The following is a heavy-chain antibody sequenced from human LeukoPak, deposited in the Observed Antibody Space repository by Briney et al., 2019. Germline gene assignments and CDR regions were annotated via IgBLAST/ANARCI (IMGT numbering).Heavy chain of an antibody. CDR3: AKGLSRDSFAVDY. CDR2: ITSSSEDI. J-gene: IGHJ4*02. D-gene: IGHD2-21*02. V-gene: IGHV3-21*01. CDR1: GFVFSDYS. Sequence: PGGSLRLSCGASGFVFSDYSMNWVRQAPGKGLEWVSCITSSSEDIHHADSVKGRFTMSRDNAKNSLSLQMNNLSPDDPAVYYCAKGLSRDSFAVDYWGQGTPVTVSS.